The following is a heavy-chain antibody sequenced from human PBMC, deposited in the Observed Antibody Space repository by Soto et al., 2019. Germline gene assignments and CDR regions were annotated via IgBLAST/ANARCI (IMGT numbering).Heavy chain of an antibody. CDR1: GGSFSGCC. V-gene: IGHV4-34*01. D-gene: IGHD3-3*01. CDR3: ARFTIFGVVIKTYGMDV. CDR2: INHSGST. Sequence: SETLSLTCAVYGGSFSGCCWSWIRQPPGKGLEWIGEINHSGSTNYNPSLKSRVTISVDTSKNQFSLKLSSVTAADTAVYYCARFTIFGVVIKTYGMDVWGQGTTVTVSS. J-gene: IGHJ6*02.